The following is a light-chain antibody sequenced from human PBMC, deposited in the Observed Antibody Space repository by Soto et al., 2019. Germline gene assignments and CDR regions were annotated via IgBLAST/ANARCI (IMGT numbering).Light chain of an antibody. CDR3: CSYAGSSTLV. J-gene: IGLJ3*02. Sequence: QSALTQPPSVSGSPGQSITISCTITSSDPGTYNLVSWYQQHPGKAPKFIIYGGSKRPSGVSDRFSGSKSGNTASLTISGLQAEDEADYYCCSYAGSSTLVFGGGTKVTVL. V-gene: IGLV2-23*01. CDR1: SSDPGTYNL. CDR2: GGS.